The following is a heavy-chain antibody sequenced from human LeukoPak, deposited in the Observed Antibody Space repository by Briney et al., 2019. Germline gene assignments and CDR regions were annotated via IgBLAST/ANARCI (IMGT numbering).Heavy chain of an antibody. CDR2: IYSSGST. J-gene: IGHJ4*01. D-gene: IGHD6-25*01. CDR1: GVSTSSSSHY. V-gene: IGHV4-39*01. CDR3: AKSGGYGLIDY. Sequence: SETLSLTCNVSGVSTSSSSHYWGWLRQPPGKGLEWIGSIYSSGSTYYNSSLKSRVTISIDTSKNLVSLKMSSVTAADTAVYYCAKSGGYGLIDYWGQGTLVTVSS.